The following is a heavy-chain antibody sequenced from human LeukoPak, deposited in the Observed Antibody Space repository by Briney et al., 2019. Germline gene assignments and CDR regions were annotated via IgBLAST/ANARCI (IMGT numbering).Heavy chain of an antibody. D-gene: IGHD6-19*01. J-gene: IGHJ4*02. CDR1: GFTFGDYA. Sequence: QPGRSLRLSCTASGFTFGDYAMSWVRPAPGKGLEWVGFIRSKAYGGTTEYAASVKGRFTISRDDSKSIAYLQMNSLKTEGTAVYYCTRAHGGWFDYWGQGTLVTVSS. V-gene: IGHV3-49*04. CDR2: IRSKAYGGTT. CDR3: TRAHGGWFDY.